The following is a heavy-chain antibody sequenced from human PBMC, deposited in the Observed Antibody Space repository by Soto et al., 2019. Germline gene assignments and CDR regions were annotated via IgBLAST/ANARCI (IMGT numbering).Heavy chain of an antibody. CDR2: IWYDGSNK. V-gene: IGHV3-33*01. CDR3: ARDSLGGYCSSTSCYSFGY. Sequence: PGGSLRLSCAASGFTFSSYGMHWVRQAPGKGLEWVAVIWYDGSNKYYADSVKGRFTISRDNSKNTLYLQMNSLRAEDTAVYYCARDSLGGYCSSTSCYSFGYWGQGT. J-gene: IGHJ4*02. CDR1: GFTFSSYG. D-gene: IGHD2-2*01.